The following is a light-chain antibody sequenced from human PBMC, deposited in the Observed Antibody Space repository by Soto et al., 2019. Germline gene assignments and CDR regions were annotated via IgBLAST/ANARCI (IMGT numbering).Light chain of an antibody. CDR2: WSS. CDR1: QNVFYSSNNQNF. CDR3: QQYYATPPT. V-gene: IGKV4-1*01. J-gene: IGKJ4*01. Sequence: TLAPDSLAVSLGERATINCKSSQNVFYSSNNQNFLAWFQQKPRQPPKLLIYWSSTRESGVPDRFSGSGSGTDFTLTISSLQAEDVAVYYCQQYYATPPTFGGGTRVEIK.